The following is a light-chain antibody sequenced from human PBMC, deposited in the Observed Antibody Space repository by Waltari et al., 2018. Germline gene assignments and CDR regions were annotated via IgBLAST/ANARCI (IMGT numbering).Light chain of an antibody. V-gene: IGLV1-44*01. CDR1: ASNIGGNL. J-gene: IGLJ3*02. CDR3: ASWDDSLNGHWV. CDR2: RSD. Sequence: QSVLTQPPPASGPPGQRVPISCSGSASNIGGNLVTWYQQLPGKAPKLLIYRSDLRPSGVPDRFSGSKSGTSASLAISGLQSEDEADYFCASWDDSLNGHWVFGGGTKVTVL.